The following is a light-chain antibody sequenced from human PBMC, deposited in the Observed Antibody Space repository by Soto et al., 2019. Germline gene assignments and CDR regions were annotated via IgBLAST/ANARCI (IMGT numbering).Light chain of an antibody. CDR1: QSVCSY. V-gene: IGKV3-11*01. J-gene: IGKJ3*01. CDR3: QQRDNWPFT. CDR2: DAS. Sequence: EIVLTQSPATLSLSPGERATLSCRACQSVCSYLAWFQQRPGQAPRLVIHDASKRATGIPARFSGSGSGTDFSLTISGLEPEDFAVYYCQQRDNWPFTFGPGTTVDIK.